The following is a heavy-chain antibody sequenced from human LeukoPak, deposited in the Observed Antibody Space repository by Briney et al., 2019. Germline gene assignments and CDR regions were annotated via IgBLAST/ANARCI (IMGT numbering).Heavy chain of an antibody. CDR3: AREGSGAVAGKYNWFDP. Sequence: GGSLRLSCAASGFTFSSYSMNWVRQAPGKGLEWVSFISSSSSYIYYADSVKGRFTISRDNAKNSLYLQMNSLRAEDTAVYYCAREGSGAVAGKYNWFDPWGQGTLVTGSS. CDR1: GFTFSSYS. J-gene: IGHJ5*02. CDR2: ISSSSSYI. D-gene: IGHD6-19*01. V-gene: IGHV3-21*01.